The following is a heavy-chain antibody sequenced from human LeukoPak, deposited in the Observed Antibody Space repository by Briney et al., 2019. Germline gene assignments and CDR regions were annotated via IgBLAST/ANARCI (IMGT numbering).Heavy chain of an antibody. V-gene: IGHV3-21*01. CDR2: ISSSSSYI. CDR1: GFTFSNYN. J-gene: IGHJ3*02. D-gene: IGHD3-10*01. Sequence: GGSLRLSCTPSGFTFSNYNMNWVRQAPGKGLEWVSSISSSSSYIYYADSVKGRFTISRDNAKNSLYLQMNSLRAEDTAVYYCAREDGGRFRYYGSVIPHDAFDIWGQGTMVTVSS. CDR3: AREDGGRFRYYGSVIPHDAFDI.